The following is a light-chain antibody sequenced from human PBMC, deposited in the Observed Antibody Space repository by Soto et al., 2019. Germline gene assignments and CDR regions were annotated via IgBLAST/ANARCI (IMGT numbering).Light chain of an antibody. CDR1: QSINTN. V-gene: IGKV3-15*01. CDR3: QQYMNWPT. CDR2: GAS. Sequence: IVMTQSPATLSVSPGARAPLSCRASQSINTNLAWFQQKPGRAPRLLIFGASTRATDIPARFSGSGSGTEFTLTISTLQSEDFAVYYCQQYMNWPTFGQGTRLEIK. J-gene: IGKJ5*01.